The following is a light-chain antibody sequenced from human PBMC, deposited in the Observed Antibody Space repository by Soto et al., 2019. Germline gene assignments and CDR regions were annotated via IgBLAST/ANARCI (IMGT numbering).Light chain of an antibody. V-gene: IGKV3-15*01. CDR3: QQYNNWPRT. CDR1: QSVSSN. Sequence: EIVMTQSPATLSVSPGERATLSCRASQSVSSNLAWYQQKPGQAPRLLIYGASTRATGIPARFSGSGSGTEFTLTISSLQSEDFAASYCQQYNNWPRTFGQGTKVEIK. J-gene: IGKJ1*01. CDR2: GAS.